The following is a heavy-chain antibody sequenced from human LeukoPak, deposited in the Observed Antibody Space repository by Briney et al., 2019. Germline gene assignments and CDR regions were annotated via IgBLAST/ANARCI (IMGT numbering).Heavy chain of an antibody. J-gene: IGHJ4*02. CDR2: IYYSGST. V-gene: IGHV4-30-4*01. CDR1: GGPISSGDYY. CDR3: ARGGRFLEWPTPYYFDY. Sequence: SQTLSLTCTVSGGPISSGDYYWSWIPQPPGKGLEWIGYIYYSGSTYYNPSLKSRVTISVDTSKNQFSLKLSSVTDADTAVYYCARGGRFLEWPTPYYFDYWGEGTLVIVSS. D-gene: IGHD3-3*01.